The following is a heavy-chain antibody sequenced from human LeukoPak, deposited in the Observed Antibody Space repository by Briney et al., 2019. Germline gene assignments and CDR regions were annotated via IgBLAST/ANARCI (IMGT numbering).Heavy chain of an antibody. D-gene: IGHD3-10*01. V-gene: IGHV1-46*01. CDR1: GYTFTSYY. CDR3: ARTGAGSGSSDY. CDR2: INPSGGSP. Sequence: ASVKVSCKASGYTFTSYYMHWVRQAPGQGLEWMGIINPSGGSPTYVQKFQGRVTMARDMSTSTVYMELSSLRSEDTAVYYCARTGAGSGSSDYWGQGTLVTVSS. J-gene: IGHJ4*02.